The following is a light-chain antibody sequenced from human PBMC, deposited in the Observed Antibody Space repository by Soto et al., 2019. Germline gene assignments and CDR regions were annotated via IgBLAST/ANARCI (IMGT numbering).Light chain of an antibody. CDR1: QSVSSY. Sequence: EIVLPQSPATLSLSPGDRATLSCRASQSVSSYLAWYQQKPGQAPRLLFYDASNRAPGIPARFSGSGSGTDFSLTISSLEPEDFAVYYCQQRSNWPVFTFGPGTKVDIK. CDR3: QQRSNWPVFT. J-gene: IGKJ3*01. V-gene: IGKV3-11*01. CDR2: DAS.